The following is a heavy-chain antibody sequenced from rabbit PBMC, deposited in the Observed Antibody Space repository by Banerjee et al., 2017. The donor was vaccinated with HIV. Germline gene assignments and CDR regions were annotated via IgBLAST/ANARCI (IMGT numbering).Heavy chain of an antibody. CDR1: GFSFSSYYW. Sequence: QEQLEESGGGLVQPEGSLTLTCTASGFSFSSYYWICWVRQAPGKGLELIACIYTGSGSTYYASWAKGRFTISKASWTTVTLQMTSLTVADTATYFCARAYVDGSVGVWNLWGPGTLVPS. CDR3: ARAYVDGSVGVWNL. CDR2: IYTGSGST. D-gene: IGHD5-1*01. V-gene: IGHV1S45*01. J-gene: IGHJ4*01.